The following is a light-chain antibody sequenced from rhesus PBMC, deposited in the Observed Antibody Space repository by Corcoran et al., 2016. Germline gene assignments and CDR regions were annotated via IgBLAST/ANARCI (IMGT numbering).Light chain of an antibody. CDR2: NTT. J-gene: IGKJ4*01. Sequence: EILMTQSPATLSLSPGERATLSCRASQSVTSSLAWYQQKPGQPSKPLIYNTTNRAPGIPDRFSGSGSGTDFPLTIIRLEPEDAGIYYCQQDYAWPLTFGGGTKVELK. CDR3: QQDYAWPLT. CDR1: QSVTSS. V-gene: IGKV3-35*01.